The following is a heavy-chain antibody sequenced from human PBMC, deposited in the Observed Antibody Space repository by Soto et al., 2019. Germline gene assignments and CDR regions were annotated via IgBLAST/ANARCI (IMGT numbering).Heavy chain of an antibody. D-gene: IGHD6-13*01. V-gene: IGHV4-4*07. CDR1: GASMNGYH. J-gene: IGHJ5*02. Sequence: PSETLSLTCTVSGASMNGYHCSWMRQPAGKGLEWIGHIHSSGSTNYNPSLKSRVTMSVDTSKNQFSLRLMSLTAADTAVYYCARDQGVAAAGITWFDPWGQGSLVTVSS. CDR2: IHSSGST. CDR3: ARDQGVAAAGITWFDP.